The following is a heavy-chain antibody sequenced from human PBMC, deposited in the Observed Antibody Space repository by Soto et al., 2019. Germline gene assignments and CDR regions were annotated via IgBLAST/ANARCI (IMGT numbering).Heavy chain of an antibody. D-gene: IGHD3-10*01. CDR3: ARNGVNYGSGSYYNPRDS. CDR2: VYYSGST. CDR1: GDSITSRNYF. J-gene: IGHJ5*01. Sequence: QLQLQESGPGVVKPSETLSLTCTVSGDSITSRNYFWGWIRQPPGEGLAWIGTVYYSGSTCSNPSLNCRVMISVDTSTNDLSLRLLSVSAVYTAMYFCARNGVNYGSGSYYNPRDSWGHGTLVTVS. V-gene: IGHV4-39*01.